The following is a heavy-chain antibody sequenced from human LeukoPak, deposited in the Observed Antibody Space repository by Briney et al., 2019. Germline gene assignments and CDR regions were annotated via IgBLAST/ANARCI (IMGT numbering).Heavy chain of an antibody. J-gene: IGHJ4*02. V-gene: IGHV4-59*01. Sequence: SETLSLTCTVSGGSINSFYWSWIRQSPGKGLEWIGYIYYSGSTNYNPSLKSRVTISVDTSKNQFSLKLSSVTAADTAVYYCARDDREMANYYLDYWGQGTLVTVSS. CDR1: GGSINSFY. CDR3: ARDDREMANYYLDY. D-gene: IGHD5-24*01. CDR2: IYYSGST.